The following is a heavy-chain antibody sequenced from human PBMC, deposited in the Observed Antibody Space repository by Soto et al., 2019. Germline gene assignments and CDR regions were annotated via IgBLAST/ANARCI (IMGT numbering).Heavy chain of an antibody. J-gene: IGHJ4*02. D-gene: IGHD2-8*01. V-gene: IGHV4-59*01. Sequence: SETLSLNCTVSGTANSRYYWSWIRQPPGKGLEWIANIHYSGTTNYNPSLASRVTLSVDTSKNQFSLKMTSVTAADRAMYFCARYNSYAIDYWGRGTLVTVSS. CDR3: ARYNSYAIDY. CDR2: IHYSGTT. CDR1: GTANSRYY.